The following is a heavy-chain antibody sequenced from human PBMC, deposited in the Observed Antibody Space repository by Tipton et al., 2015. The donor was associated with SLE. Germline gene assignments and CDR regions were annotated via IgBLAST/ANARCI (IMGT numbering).Heavy chain of an antibody. J-gene: IGHJ6*02. CDR1: GGSISGSY. Sequence: TLSLTCTVSGGSISGSYWSWVRQPPGKGLEWIGYIYFSGSTYYNPSLESRVTISVDTAKNQFSLKLSSVTPADTAVYYCARATVTSSGGYYVMDVWGQGTTVTVSS. CDR3: ARATVTSSGGYYVMDV. CDR2: IYFSGST. D-gene: IGHD4-11*01. V-gene: IGHV4-59*01.